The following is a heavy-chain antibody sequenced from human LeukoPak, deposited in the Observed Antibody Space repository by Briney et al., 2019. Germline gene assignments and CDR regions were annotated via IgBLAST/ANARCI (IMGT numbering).Heavy chain of an antibody. V-gene: IGHV4-34*01. CDR1: GVSFRGYY. CDR3: SRGLVD. J-gene: IGHJ4*02. D-gene: IGHD2-8*02. Sequence: SETLSLTCAVYGVSFRGYYWNWIRQSPGKGLEWIGQINHSGSPTYSPSLNTRVTISVDSSKNHFSLRMYSVTAADTAVYYCSRGLVDWVQGTLVTVSS. CDR2: INHSGSP.